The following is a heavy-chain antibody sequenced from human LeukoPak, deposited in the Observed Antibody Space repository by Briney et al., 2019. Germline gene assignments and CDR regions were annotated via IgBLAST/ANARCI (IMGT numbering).Heavy chain of an antibody. V-gene: IGHV5-10-1*01. CDR3: ASGSGGWDY. D-gene: IGHD6-19*01. CDR1: GYTFTTYY. CDR2: VSPRDFHT. J-gene: IGHJ4*02. Sequence: GESLKISCKISGYTFTTYYISWLRQVPGKGLEWMAYVSPRDFHTKYYPSFQSHVTISADRSVNTAYLQWNSLKTSDTGMYYCASGSGGWDYWGQGALVTVSS.